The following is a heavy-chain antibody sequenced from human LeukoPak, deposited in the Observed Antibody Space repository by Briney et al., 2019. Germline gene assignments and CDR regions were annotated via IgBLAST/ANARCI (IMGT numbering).Heavy chain of an antibody. CDR3: ARGSGDGYNQDY. Sequence: ASVKVSCKASGYTFTSYDINWVRQATGQGLEWMGWMNPNSGNTGYAQKFQGRVTMTRNTSISTAYMELSSLRSEDTAVYCCARGSGDGYNQDYWGQGTLVTVSS. J-gene: IGHJ4*02. CDR1: GYTFTSYD. V-gene: IGHV1-8*01. D-gene: IGHD5-24*01. CDR2: MNPNSGNT.